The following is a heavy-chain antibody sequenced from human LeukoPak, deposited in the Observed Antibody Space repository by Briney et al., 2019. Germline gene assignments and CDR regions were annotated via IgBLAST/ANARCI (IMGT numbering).Heavy chain of an antibody. V-gene: IGHV4-39*07. Sequence: SETLSLTCTVSGGSISSSSYYWGWIRQPPGKGLEWIGSIYYSGSTYYNPSLKSRVTISVDTSKNQFSLKLSSVTAADTAVYYCARGIPGYSYGIYYYYYYYMDVWGKGTTVTVSS. CDR3: ARGIPGYSYGIYYYYYYYMDV. D-gene: IGHD5-18*01. CDR2: IYYSGST. J-gene: IGHJ6*03. CDR1: GGSISSSSYY.